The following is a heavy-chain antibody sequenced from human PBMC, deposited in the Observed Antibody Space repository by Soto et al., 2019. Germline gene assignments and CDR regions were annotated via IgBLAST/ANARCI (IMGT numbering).Heavy chain of an antibody. V-gene: IGHV3-30*18. CDR3: AKDLHPDYGDSLSPNYYYYYGMDV. CDR2: ISYDGSNK. CDR1: GFTFSSDG. Sequence: GGSLRLSCAASGFTFSSDGMHLVLQAPGKGLEWVSVISYDGSNKYYADSVKGRFTISRDNSKNTLYLQMNSLRAEDTAVYYCAKDLHPDYGDSLSPNYYYYYGMDVWGQGTTVTVSS. D-gene: IGHD4-17*01. J-gene: IGHJ6*02.